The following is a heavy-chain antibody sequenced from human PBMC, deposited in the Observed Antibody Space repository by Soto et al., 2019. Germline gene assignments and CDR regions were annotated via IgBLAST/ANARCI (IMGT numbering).Heavy chain of an antibody. CDR3: ARVMGVASGGPLDS. D-gene: IGHD2-15*01. V-gene: IGHV4-4*02. CDR2: IYPSGNV. J-gene: IGHJ4*02. CDR1: GGSITSSNW. Sequence: SSETRSLTCAVSGGSITSSNWWSWVRRPPGKGLEWIGEIYPSGNVNPNPLLKSRVTISXXXAXXXXSLXXTXXTAXDTAVYYCARVMGVASGGPLDSWGQGTQVTVSS.